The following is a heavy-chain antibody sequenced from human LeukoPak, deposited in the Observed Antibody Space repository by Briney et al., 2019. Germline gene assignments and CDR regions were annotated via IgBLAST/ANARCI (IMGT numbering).Heavy chain of an antibody. V-gene: IGHV4-39*01. CDR1: GGSISSSSYY. CDR2: IYYSGST. CDR3: ARLRSYYDSSGDRDY. J-gene: IGHJ4*02. Sequence: SGTLSLTCTVSGGSISSSSYYWGWIRQPPGKGLEWIGSIYYSGSTYYNPSLKSRVTISVDTSKNQFSLKLSSVTAADTAVYYCARLRSYYDSSGDRDYWGQGTLVTVSS. D-gene: IGHD3-22*01.